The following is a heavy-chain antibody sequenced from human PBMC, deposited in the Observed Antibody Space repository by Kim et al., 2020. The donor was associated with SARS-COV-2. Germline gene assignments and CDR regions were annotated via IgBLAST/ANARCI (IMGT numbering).Heavy chain of an antibody. CDR1: GFTFNTYA. Sequence: GGSLRLSCAASGFTFNTYAMNWVRQAPGKGLEWVAVISYDGSNKYYADSVKGRFTISRDNSKNTLYLQMNSLRIEDTDLYYCAKSYSGSYFAYDYWVQGTLVTVSS. V-gene: IGHV3-30*18. CDR2: ISYDGSNK. CDR3: AKSYSGSYFAYDY. D-gene: IGHD1-26*01. J-gene: IGHJ4*02.